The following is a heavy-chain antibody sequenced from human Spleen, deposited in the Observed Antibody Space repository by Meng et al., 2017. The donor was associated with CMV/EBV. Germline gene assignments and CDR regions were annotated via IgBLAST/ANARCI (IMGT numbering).Heavy chain of an antibody. CDR1: GFTFSSYA. Sequence: GGSLRLSCAASGFTFSSYAMSWVRQAPGKGLEWVSVIYSGGSSTYYADSVKGRFTISRDNSKNTLYLQMNSLRAEDTAVYYCGRGQFGSGSYSFGDYWGQGTLVTVSS. V-gene: IGHV3-23*03. CDR3: GRGQFGSGSYSFGDY. D-gene: IGHD3-10*01. J-gene: IGHJ4*02. CDR2: IYSGGSST.